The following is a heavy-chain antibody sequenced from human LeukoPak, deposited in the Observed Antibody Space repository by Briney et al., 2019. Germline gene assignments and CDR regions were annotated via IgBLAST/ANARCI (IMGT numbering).Heavy chain of an antibody. CDR1: GFTFDDYG. J-gene: IGHJ4*02. CDR2: ISGSGGST. V-gene: IGHV3-23*01. CDR3: AHISSSWPDY. Sequence: GGSLRLSCAASGFTFDDYGMSWVRQAPGKGLEWVSAISGSGGSTYYADSVKGRFTISRDNSKNTLYLQMNSLRAEDTAVYYCAHISSSWPDYWGQGTLVTVSS. D-gene: IGHD6-13*01.